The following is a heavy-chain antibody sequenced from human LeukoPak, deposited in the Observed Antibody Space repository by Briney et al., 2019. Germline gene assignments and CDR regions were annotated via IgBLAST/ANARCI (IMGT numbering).Heavy chain of an antibody. V-gene: IGHV3-23*01. CDR1: GFTFSSYA. Sequence: PGGSLRLSCAASGFTFSSYAMSWVRQAPGKGLEWVSAISGSGGSTYYADSVKGRFTISRDNSKNTLYLQMNSLRAEDTAVYYCAKDALAGSGWRGYNWFDPWGQGTLVTVSS. J-gene: IGHJ5*02. CDR3: AKDALAGSGWRGYNWFDP. D-gene: IGHD6-19*01. CDR2: ISGSGGST.